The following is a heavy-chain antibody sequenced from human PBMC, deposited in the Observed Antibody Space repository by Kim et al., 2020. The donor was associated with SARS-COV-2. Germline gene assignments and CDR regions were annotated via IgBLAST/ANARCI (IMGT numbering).Heavy chain of an antibody. CDR2: IYHSGST. CDR1: GGSISSSNW. J-gene: IGHJ5*02. V-gene: IGHV4-4*02. D-gene: IGHD2-2*01. Sequence: SETLSLTCAVSGGSISSSNWWSWVRQPPGKGLEWIGEIYHSGSTNYNPSLKSRVTISVDKSKNQFSLKLSSVTAADTAVYYCARSLRYQLPITRSPWDWFDPWGQGTLVTVSS. CDR3: ARSLRYQLPITRSPWDWFDP.